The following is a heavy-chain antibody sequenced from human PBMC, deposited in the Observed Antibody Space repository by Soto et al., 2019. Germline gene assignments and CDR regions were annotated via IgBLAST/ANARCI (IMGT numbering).Heavy chain of an antibody. CDR1: GFTISSYA. J-gene: IGHJ4*02. V-gene: IGHV3-23*01. CDR3: AKDQDFWSGYSPYFDQ. Sequence: GGSLRLSCAASGFTISSYAMNWVRQAPGKGLEWVSAISGDGGSTYYADSVRGRFTISRDNSKNTLYLQMNSLRAEDTAVYYCAKDQDFWSGYSPYFDQWGQGTLVTVSP. D-gene: IGHD3-3*01. CDR2: ISGDGGST.